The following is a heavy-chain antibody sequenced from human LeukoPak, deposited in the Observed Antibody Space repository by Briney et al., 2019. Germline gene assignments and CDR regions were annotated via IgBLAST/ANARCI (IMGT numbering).Heavy chain of an antibody. J-gene: IGHJ4*02. CDR2: ISSNGGST. Sequence: GGSQRLSCAASGFTFSSYAMHWVRQAPGKGLEYVSAISSNGGSTYYANSVKGRFTISRDNSKNTLYLQMGSLRAEDMAVYYCARDHTQYYDFWSGYSYYFDYWGQGTLVTVSS. D-gene: IGHD3-3*01. V-gene: IGHV3-64*01. CDR1: GFTFSSYA. CDR3: ARDHTQYYDFWSGYSYYFDY.